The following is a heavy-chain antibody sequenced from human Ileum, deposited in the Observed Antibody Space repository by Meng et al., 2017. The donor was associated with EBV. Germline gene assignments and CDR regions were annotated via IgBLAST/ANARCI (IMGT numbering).Heavy chain of an antibody. D-gene: IGHD6-19*01. V-gene: IGHV4-4*02. CDR3: ARVGQWLPINY. CDR1: GGSISSRNW. J-gene: IGHJ4*02. Sequence: VQMTARAPGLVKPAGTLSLTSAVSGGSISSRNWGSWVRPPPEKGLEWIGEIYHSGSTNYNPSLKSRVTMSVDKSKNQFSLNLSSVTAADTAVYYCARVGQWLPINYWGQGTLVTVSS. CDR2: IYHSGST.